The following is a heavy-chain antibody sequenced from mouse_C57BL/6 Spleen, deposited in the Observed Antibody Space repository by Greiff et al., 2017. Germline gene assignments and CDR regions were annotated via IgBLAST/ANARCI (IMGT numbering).Heavy chain of an antibody. Sequence: QVQLQQPGTELVKPGASVKLSCKASGYTFTSYWMHWVKQRPGQGLEWIGNINPSNGGTNYNEKFKSKATLTVDKSSSTAYMQLSSLTSEDSAVYYCARGIYDGYYRGSYYAMDYWGQGTSVTVSS. CDR1: GYTFTSYW. D-gene: IGHD2-3*01. CDR3: ARGIYDGYYRGSYYAMDY. V-gene: IGHV1-53*01. J-gene: IGHJ4*01. CDR2: INPSNGGT.